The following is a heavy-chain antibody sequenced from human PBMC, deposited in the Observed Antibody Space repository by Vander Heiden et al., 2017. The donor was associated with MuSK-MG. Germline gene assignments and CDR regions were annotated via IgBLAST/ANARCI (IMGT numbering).Heavy chain of an antibody. CDR2: INPRSGST. J-gene: IGHJ3*01. V-gene: IGHV1-46*03. D-gene: IGHD6-13*01. CDR1: GYTFSSYY. CDR3: ARLEQQLGAFDL. Sequence: QVQLVQSGAEVKKPGASVKVSCKASGYTFSSYYMHWVRQAPGQGLEWMGIINPRSGSTTNAQKFQGRVTMTRDTSTTTVYMELSSLTQEDTAVYFCARLEQQLGAFDLWGQGTMVTVSS.